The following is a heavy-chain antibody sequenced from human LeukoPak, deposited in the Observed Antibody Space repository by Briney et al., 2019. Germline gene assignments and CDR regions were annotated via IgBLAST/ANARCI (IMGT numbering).Heavy chain of an antibody. CDR1: GFTVSSNY. Sequence: GGSLRLSCAVSGFTVSSNYMNWVRQAPGKGLEWVSVIYSGGTTYYADSVKGRFTISRDNSKNTLYPQMNSLRAEDTAVYYCASQLELRYWGQGTLVTVSS. D-gene: IGHD3-10*01. V-gene: IGHV3-53*01. CDR3: ASQLELRY. CDR2: IYSGGTT. J-gene: IGHJ4*02.